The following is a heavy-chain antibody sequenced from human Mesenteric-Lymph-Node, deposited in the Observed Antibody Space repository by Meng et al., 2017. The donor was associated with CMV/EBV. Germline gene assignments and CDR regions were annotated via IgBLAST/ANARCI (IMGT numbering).Heavy chain of an antibody. CDR2: IDHNGGT. CDR3: ARGGKEVPVALHRRLFDY. V-gene: IGHV4-34*01. Sequence: ESLKISCAVHGAPLGSSSWGWIRQPPGKGLEWIGDIDHNGGTKYNPSLRSRGSISVDTSKNQFSLRLTSLTAADSAMYFCARGGKEVPVALHRRLFDYWGLGTLVTVSS. J-gene: IGHJ4*02. D-gene: IGHD2-21*01. CDR1: GAPLGSSS.